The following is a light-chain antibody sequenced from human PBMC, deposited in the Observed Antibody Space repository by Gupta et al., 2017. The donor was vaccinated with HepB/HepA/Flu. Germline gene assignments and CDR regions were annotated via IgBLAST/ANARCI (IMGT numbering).Light chain of an antibody. V-gene: IGKV3-15*01. CDR2: GAY. CDR3: QQYHNWPPLT. Sequence: EIVMTQSPATLSVSPGERATLSCRASQSVSNNLAWYQQKPGQAPRLLIFGAYTRATGIPARFSGSGFGTEFTLTISSRQSEDFAVYYCQQYHNWPPLTFGGGTKVEIK. J-gene: IGKJ4*01. CDR1: QSVSNN.